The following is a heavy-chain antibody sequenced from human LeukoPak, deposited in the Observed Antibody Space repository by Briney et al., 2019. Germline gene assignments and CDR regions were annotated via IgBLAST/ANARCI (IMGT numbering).Heavy chain of an antibody. CDR1: GCSLSSSNW. V-gene: IGHV4-4*02. Sequence: SETLSLTCAVSGCSLSSSNWWCWVRQPPGKGLEWIGEIYHSGSTNYNPSLKSRVTISVDKSKNQFSLKLSSVTAADTAVYYCARSLYSSGWTPYFDYWGQGTLVTVSS. CDR3: ARSLYSSGWTPYFDY. CDR2: IYHSGST. J-gene: IGHJ4*02. D-gene: IGHD6-19*01.